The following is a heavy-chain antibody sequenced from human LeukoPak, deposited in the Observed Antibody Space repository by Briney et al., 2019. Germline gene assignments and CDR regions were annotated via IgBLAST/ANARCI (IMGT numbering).Heavy chain of an antibody. CDR3: ARGGDYDILTGFFDY. D-gene: IGHD3-9*01. Sequence: PSETLSLTCTVPGGSISSSSYSWGWIRQPPGKGLEWIGSIYYSGSTYYNPSLKSRVTISVDTSKNQFSLKLSSVTAADTAVYYCARGGDYDILTGFFDYWGQGTLVTVSS. V-gene: IGHV4-39*01. J-gene: IGHJ4*02. CDR1: GGSISSSSYS. CDR2: IYYSGST.